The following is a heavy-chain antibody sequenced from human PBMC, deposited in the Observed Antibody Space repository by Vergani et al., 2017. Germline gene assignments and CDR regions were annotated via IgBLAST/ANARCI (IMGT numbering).Heavy chain of an antibody. CDR3: VRGGLATIYNWFDP. CDR2: IKQDGSED. D-gene: IGHD5-24*01. CDR1: GFTFTAHG. J-gene: IGHJ5*01. V-gene: IGHV3-7*01. Sequence: EVQLLESGGGSAQPGESLRLSCVASGFTFTAHGLNWVRQAPGKGLEWVANIKQDGSEDYYVDSVKGRFTITRDNAKKFIYLQMNSLRADDTAVYYCVRGGLATIYNWFDPWGKGTRVTVSS.